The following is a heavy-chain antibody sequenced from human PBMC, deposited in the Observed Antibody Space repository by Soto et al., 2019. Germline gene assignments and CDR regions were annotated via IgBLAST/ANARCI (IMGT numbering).Heavy chain of an antibody. CDR1: GFPFISYA. D-gene: IGHD3-3*01. CDR3: ARDRTIFGVVHASGGMDV. V-gene: IGHV3-30-3*01. Sequence: PWGSLRLSCAASGFPFISYAMHWVRQAPGKGLEWVAVISYDGSNKYYADSVKGRFTISRDNSKNTLYLQMNSLRAEDTAVYYCARDRTIFGVVHASGGMDVWGQGTTVTVSS. CDR2: ISYDGSNK. J-gene: IGHJ6*02.